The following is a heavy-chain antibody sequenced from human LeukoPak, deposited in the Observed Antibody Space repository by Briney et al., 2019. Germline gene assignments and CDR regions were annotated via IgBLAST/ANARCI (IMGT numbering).Heavy chain of an antibody. D-gene: IGHD3-10*01. CDR2: MNPNSGNT. Sequence: GASVKVSCKASGYTFTSYDISWVRQATGQGLEWMGWMNPNSGNTGYAQKFQGRVTMTRNTSISTAYMELSSLYSEDTAVYYCARDPYYYGSGTYYSEYYFDYWGQGTLVTVSS. CDR3: ARDPYYYGSGTYYSEYYFDY. V-gene: IGHV1-8*01. CDR1: GYTFTSYD. J-gene: IGHJ4*02.